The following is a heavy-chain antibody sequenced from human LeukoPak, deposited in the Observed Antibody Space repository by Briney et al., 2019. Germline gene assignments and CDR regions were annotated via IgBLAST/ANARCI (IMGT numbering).Heavy chain of an antibody. CDR3: ARDFPPFSAAYYYYYGMDV. J-gene: IGHJ6*02. CDR2: INPSGGST. D-gene: IGHD1-26*01. Sequence: ASVKVSCKASGYTFTSYYMHWVRQAPGQGLEWMGIINPSGGSTSYAQKFQGRVTMTRDTSTSTVYMELSSLRSEDTAVYYCARDFPPFSAAYYYYYGMDVWGQGTTVTVSS. CDR1: GYTFTSYY. V-gene: IGHV1-46*01.